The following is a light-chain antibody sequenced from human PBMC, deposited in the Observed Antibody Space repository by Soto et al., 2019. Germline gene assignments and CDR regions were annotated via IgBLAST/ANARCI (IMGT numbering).Light chain of an antibody. CDR2: DVR. Sequence: QAVLTQPRSVSGSPGQSVTISCTGTTSDVGGYNYVSWYQQHPGKAPKLMIYDVRKRPSGVPDRFSGSKSGNTASLTISGLQAEDEADYYCCSYAGSSMVFGGGTKVTVL. J-gene: IGLJ2*01. V-gene: IGLV2-11*01. CDR3: CSYAGSSMV. CDR1: TSDVGGYNY.